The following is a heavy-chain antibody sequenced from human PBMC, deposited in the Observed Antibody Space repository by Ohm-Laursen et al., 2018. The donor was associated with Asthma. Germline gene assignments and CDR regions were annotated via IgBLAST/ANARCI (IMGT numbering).Heavy chain of an antibody. V-gene: IGHV1-3*04. CDR3: AKVKYSSSFDY. J-gene: IGHJ4*02. D-gene: IGHD6-13*01. CDR2: INTGNGIT. CDR1: GYTFTSYA. Sequence: ASVKVSCKASGYTFTSYAIHWVRQAPGQRLEWMGWINTGNGITKYSQKFQGRVTITRDTSASTAYMELSSLRSEDTAMYYRAKVKYSSSFDYWGQGTLVSVSS.